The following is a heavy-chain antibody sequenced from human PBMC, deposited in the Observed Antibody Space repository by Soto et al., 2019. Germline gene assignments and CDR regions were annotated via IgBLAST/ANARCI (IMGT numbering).Heavy chain of an antibody. CDR2: ISSSDSII. D-gene: IGHD3-22*01. Sequence: GGSLRLSCAASGFTFSDYYMSWIRQAPGKGLEWVSYISSSDSIIYYADSVKGRFTISRDNAKNSLYLQMNSLRAEDTAVYYCARDLGYYDSSGYFDYWGQGTLVTVS. CDR1: GFTFSDYY. J-gene: IGHJ4*02. CDR3: ARDLGYYDSSGYFDY. V-gene: IGHV3-11*01.